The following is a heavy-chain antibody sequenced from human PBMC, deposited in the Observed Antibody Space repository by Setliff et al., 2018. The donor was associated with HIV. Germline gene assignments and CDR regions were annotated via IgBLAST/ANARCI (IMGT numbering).Heavy chain of an antibody. Sequence: SETLSLTCTVSGGSISSSSYYWGWIRQPPGKGLEWIGSIYYSGSTYYNPSLKSRVTISVDTSKNQFSLKLSSVTAADTAVYYCARETWSSFAMDDASDIWGQGTMVTVSS. CDR2: IYYSGST. V-gene: IGHV4-39*07. CDR3: ARETWSSFAMDDASDI. J-gene: IGHJ3*02. CDR1: GGSISSSSYY. D-gene: IGHD2-2*01.